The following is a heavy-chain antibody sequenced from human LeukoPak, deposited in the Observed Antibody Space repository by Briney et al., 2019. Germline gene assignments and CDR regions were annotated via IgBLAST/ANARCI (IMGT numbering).Heavy chain of an antibody. V-gene: IGHV3-30*04. CDR3: ARDERLYPEYFQH. CDR1: GFTFSSYA. J-gene: IGHJ1*01. CDR2: ISYDGSNK. Sequence: GGSLRLSCAASGFTFSSYAMHWVRQAPGKGLEWVAVISYDGSNKYYADSVKGRFTISRDNSKNTLYLQMNSLRAEDTAVYYCARDERLYPEYFQHWGQGTLVTVSS. D-gene: IGHD4-23*01.